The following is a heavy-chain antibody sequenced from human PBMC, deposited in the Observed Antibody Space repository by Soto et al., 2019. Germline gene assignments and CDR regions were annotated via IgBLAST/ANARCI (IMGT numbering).Heavy chain of an antibody. CDR3: ARDDLHRGGKYFDY. CDR2: ISTDRGDT. J-gene: IGHJ4*02. V-gene: IGHV1-18*01. CDR1: GYSFTTHD. Sequence: QVQLVQSGAEVKKPGASVKVSCKASGYSFTTHDITWLRQAPGKGLEWVGGISTDRGDTIYPQNLQGSVTMTTDSSTSTVYMEVKSLRSDDTAVYYCARDDLHRGGKYFDYWGQGTLVTVSS. D-gene: IGHD2-15*01.